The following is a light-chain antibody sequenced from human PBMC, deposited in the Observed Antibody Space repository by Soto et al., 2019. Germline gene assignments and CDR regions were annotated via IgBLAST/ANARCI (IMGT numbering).Light chain of an antibody. CDR2: DVS. J-gene: IGLJ1*01. V-gene: IGLV2-14*01. CDR1: SGDIGGYDY. Sequence: QSALTQPASVSGSPGQSITISCTGTSGDIGGYDYVSWYQQHPGKAPKLMIYDVSNRPSGVPNRFSGSKSGNTASLTISGLQDEDEADYYRGSYTSSITLGVFGTGTKVTVL. CDR3: GSYTSSITLGV.